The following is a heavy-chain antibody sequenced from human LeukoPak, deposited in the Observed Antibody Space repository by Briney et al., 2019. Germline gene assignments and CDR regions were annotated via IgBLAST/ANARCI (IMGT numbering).Heavy chain of an antibody. CDR3: ARVSYSSGWYGSY. Sequence: GESLKISCKASGYTFTTYWIGWVRQMPGKGLEWMGIIYPGDSDTRYSPSFQGQVTISADKSISTAYLQWSSLKASDTAMYYCARVSYSSGWYGSYWGQGTLVTVSS. J-gene: IGHJ4*02. D-gene: IGHD6-19*01. CDR1: GYTFTTYW. CDR2: IYPGDSDT. V-gene: IGHV5-51*01.